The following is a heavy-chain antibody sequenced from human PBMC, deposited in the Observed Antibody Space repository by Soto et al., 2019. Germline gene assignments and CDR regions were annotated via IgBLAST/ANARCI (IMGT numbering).Heavy chain of an antibody. D-gene: IGHD3-3*01. CDR2: IIPIFGTA. CDR1: GGTFSSYA. CDR3: ASSGGSGYYTQYYFDY. J-gene: IGHJ4*02. Sequence: SVKVSCKASGGTFSSYAISWVRQAPGQGLEWMGGIIPIFGTANYAQKFQGRVTITADESTSTAYMELSSLRSEDTAVYYCASSGGSGYYTQYYFDYWGQGTLVTVSS. V-gene: IGHV1-69*13.